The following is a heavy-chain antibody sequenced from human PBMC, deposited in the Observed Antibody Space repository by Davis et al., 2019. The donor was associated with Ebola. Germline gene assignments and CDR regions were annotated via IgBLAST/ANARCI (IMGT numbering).Heavy chain of an antibody. CDR3: AKDIGTSSLGD. Sequence: GGSLRLSCAASGFKFDDHVMHWVRRAPGKGLEWVSGISWNGGNIGYADSVRGRFTISRDNAKNSLYLQMSSLRVEDTALYYCAKDIGTSSLGDWGQGTLVTVSS. J-gene: IGHJ4*02. V-gene: IGHV3-9*01. CDR1: GFKFDDHV. D-gene: IGHD2-2*01. CDR2: ISWNGGNI.